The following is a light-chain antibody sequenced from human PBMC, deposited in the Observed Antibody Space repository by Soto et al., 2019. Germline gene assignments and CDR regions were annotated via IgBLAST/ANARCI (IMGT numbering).Light chain of an antibody. CDR3: QQYNSYSRT. J-gene: IGKJ1*01. Sequence: EIVLRQSPGTLSLSPGERATLSCRASQSISSSYLAWYQQKPGQAPRLLVYGASSRATGIPDRFSGSGSGTEFTLTISSLQPDDFATYYCQQYNSYSRTFGQGTKVDIK. V-gene: IGKV3-20*01. CDR1: QSISSSY. CDR2: GAS.